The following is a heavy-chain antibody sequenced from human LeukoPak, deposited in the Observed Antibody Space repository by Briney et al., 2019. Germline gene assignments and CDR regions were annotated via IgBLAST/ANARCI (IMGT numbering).Heavy chain of an antibody. D-gene: IGHD3-9*01. CDR2: LFHSGST. V-gene: IGHV4-59*12. CDR3: ARTISYWSLRYFDWFDY. J-gene: IGHJ4*02. Sequence: SETLSLTCSVSGASISSYYWSWIRQPPGKGLEWIGYLFHSGSTNYNPSLKSRVTISVDTSKNQFSLKLSSVTAADTAVYYCARTISYWSLRYFDWFDYWGQGTLVTVSS. CDR1: GASISSYY.